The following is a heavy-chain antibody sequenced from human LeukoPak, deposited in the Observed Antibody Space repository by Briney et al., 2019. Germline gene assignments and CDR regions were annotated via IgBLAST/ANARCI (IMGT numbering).Heavy chain of an antibody. V-gene: IGHV3-30-3*01. CDR2: ISYDGSNK. J-gene: IGHJ3*02. CDR1: GFTFSSYA. CDR3: ARWGGYSSGDAFDI. D-gene: IGHD5-18*01. Sequence: GGSLRLSCAASGFTFSSYAMYWVRQAPGKGLEWVAVISYDGSNKYYADSVKGRFTISRDNSKNTLSLQMNSLRTEDTAVYYRARWGGYSSGDAFDIWGQGTMVTVST.